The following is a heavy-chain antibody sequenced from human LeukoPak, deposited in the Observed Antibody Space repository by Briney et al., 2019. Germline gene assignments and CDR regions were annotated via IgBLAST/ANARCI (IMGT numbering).Heavy chain of an antibody. CDR2: IGGSGDT. V-gene: IGHV3-23*01. CDR3: AKDAVYGDGYWEFDY. Sequence: GGSLRLSCAASGFSISTYAMSWVRQAPGKGLEWVSGIGGSGDTDYADAVQGRFTISKDNSKNIVYLQMNSLRAEDTAVYYCAKDAVYGDGYWEFDYWGQGNLVTVSS. D-gene: IGHD5-24*01. J-gene: IGHJ4*02. CDR1: GFSISTYA.